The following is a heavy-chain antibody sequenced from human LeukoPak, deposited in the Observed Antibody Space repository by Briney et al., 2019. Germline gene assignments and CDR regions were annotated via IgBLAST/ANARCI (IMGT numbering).Heavy chain of an antibody. V-gene: IGHV4-4*07. CDR1: GDSLSPYY. CDR3: ARENPAVPTAVDV. J-gene: IGHJ6*04. CDR2: IYTGGTT. D-gene: IGHD2-2*01. Sequence: SETLSLTCSVSGDSLSPYYWSWIRQPAGKGREWIGRIYTGGTTNYNPSLRSGTTISVDKSNNQFSLKLTSVTDTDTAVYYCARENPAVPTAVDVWGRGTTVIVSP.